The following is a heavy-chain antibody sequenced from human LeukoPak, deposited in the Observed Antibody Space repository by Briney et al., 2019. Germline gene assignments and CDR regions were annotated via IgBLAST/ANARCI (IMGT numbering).Heavy chain of an antibody. D-gene: IGHD6-25*01. V-gene: IGHV4-39*01. CDR2: IYYTGST. Sequence: PSETLSLTCAVYGGSFSSYYWGWVRQPPGKGLEWIGSIYYTGSTYYNPSLKSRVTISVDTSKNQFSLKLSSVTAADTAVYYCATSTEKADFDCWGQGTLVTVSS. CDR3: ATSTEKADFDC. CDR1: GGSFSSYY. J-gene: IGHJ4*02.